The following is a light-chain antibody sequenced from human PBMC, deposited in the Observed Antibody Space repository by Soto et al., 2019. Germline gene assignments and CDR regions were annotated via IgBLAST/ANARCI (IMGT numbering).Light chain of an antibody. CDR3: CSYVGATTYV. J-gene: IGLJ1*01. V-gene: IGLV2-23*01. Sequence: PELTQPDSGSGAPGQWLSISCTGTSSTVGGFNVVSWYQQHPWKAPKVIIYDXFKRPSGVSNRFSGSNSGSTASLTISGLQAEDEADYYCCSYVGATTYVFGTGTKVTVL. CDR2: DXF. CDR1: SSTVGGFNV.